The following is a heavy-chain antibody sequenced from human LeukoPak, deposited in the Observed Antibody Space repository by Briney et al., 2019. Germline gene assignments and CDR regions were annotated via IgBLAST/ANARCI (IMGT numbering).Heavy chain of an antibody. CDR3: ARKTKRGYSYGHFDY. D-gene: IGHD5-18*01. CDR2: IYYSGST. CDR1: GGSLSSYY. J-gene: IGHJ4*02. V-gene: IGHV4-59*01. Sequence: SETLSLTCTVSGGSLSSYYWSWIRQPPREGLEWIGYIYYSGSTNNNSYLKSRVTISVDTSKNQFSLKLSSITAADTAVYFCARKTKRGYSYGHFDYWGQGTLVTVSS.